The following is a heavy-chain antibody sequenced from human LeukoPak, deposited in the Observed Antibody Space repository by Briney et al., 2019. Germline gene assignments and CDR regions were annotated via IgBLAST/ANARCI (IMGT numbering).Heavy chain of an antibody. CDR2: IYHSGST. CDR1: GYSISSGYY. D-gene: IGHD3-22*01. V-gene: IGHV4-38-2*02. Sequence: PSETLSLTCTVSGYSISSGYYWGWIRQPPGKGLEWIGSIYHSGSTYYNPSHKSRVTISVDTSKNQFSLKLSSVTAADTAVYYCARSKSYYDSSGYPLDAFDIWGQGTMVTVSS. J-gene: IGHJ3*02. CDR3: ARSKSYYDSSGYPLDAFDI.